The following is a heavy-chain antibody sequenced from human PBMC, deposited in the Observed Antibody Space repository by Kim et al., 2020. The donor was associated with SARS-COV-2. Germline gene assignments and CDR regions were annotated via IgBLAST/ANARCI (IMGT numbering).Heavy chain of an antibody. V-gene: IGHV3-53*01. CDR3: AKFGGTGNSVRFDP. CDR1: GFIVSSNY. J-gene: IGHJ5*02. Sequence: RGSLRLSCAASGFIVSSNYMTWVRQAPGKGLEWVSVIGGNTMYADSVQGRFTISRDNSKNTLYLQMNNLRADDTAVYYCAKFGGTGNSVRFDPWGQGTRVIVSS. D-gene: IGHD3-10*01. CDR2: IGGNT.